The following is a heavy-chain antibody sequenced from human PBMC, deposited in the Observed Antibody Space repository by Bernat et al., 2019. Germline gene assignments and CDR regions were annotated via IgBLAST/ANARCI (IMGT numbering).Heavy chain of an antibody. V-gene: IGHV4-39*01. J-gene: IGHJ2*01. CDR3: ARLKERWLQLRFFGYWYFDL. D-gene: IGHD5-24*01. CDR2: IYYSGST. CDR1: GGSISSSSYY. Sequence: QLQLQESGPGLVKPSETLSLTCTVSGGSISSSSYYWGWSRQPPGKGLEWIGSIYYSGSTYYNPSLKSRVTISVDTSKNQFSLKLSSVTAADTAVYYCARLKERWLQLRFFGYWYFDLWGRGTLVTVSS.